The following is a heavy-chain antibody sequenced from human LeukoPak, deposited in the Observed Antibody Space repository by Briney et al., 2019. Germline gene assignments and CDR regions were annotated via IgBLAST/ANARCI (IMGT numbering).Heavy chain of an antibody. D-gene: IGHD3-16*01. CDR1: GGSFSGYY. V-gene: IGHV4-34*01. J-gene: IGHJ4*02. Sequence: SETLSLTCAVYGGSFSGYYWSWIRQPPGKGLEWIGEINHSGSTNYNPSLKSRVTISLDTSKNQFSLKLTSVTAADTAVYYCARRLIGGATVYWGQGTLVTVSS. CDR3: ARRLIGGATVY. CDR2: INHSGST.